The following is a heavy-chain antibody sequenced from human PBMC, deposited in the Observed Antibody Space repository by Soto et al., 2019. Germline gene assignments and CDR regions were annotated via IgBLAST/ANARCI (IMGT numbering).Heavy chain of an antibody. V-gene: IGHV3-33*01. CDR2: IWYDGSNK. D-gene: IGHD2-15*01. Sequence: PGGSLRLSCAASGVTFNAYGMHWVRQAPGKGLDWVAGIWYDGSNKYYADSVKGRFSISKDFSKNTLFLQMNSLRAEDTAVYYCAREMGYCSGDSCYFDYWGQGILVTVSS. CDR3: AREMGYCSGDSCYFDY. CDR1: GVTFNAYG. J-gene: IGHJ4*02.